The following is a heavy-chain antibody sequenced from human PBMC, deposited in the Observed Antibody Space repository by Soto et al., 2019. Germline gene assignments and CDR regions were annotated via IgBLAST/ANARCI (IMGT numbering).Heavy chain of an antibody. CDR2: INPNSGGT. Sequence: ASVKVSCKASGYTFTGYYMHWVRQAPGQGLEWMGWINPNSGGTNYAQKFQGWVTMTRDTSISTAYMELSRLRSDDTAVYYCARANFGGILRFLEWSSPYGMDVWGQGXTVTVYS. J-gene: IGHJ6*02. CDR3: ARANFGGILRFLEWSSPYGMDV. CDR1: GYTFTGYY. D-gene: IGHD3-3*01. V-gene: IGHV1-2*04.